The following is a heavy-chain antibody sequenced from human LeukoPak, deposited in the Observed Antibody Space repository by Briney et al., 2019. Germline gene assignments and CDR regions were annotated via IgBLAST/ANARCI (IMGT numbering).Heavy chain of an antibody. CDR1: GGSISSYY. J-gene: IGHJ4*02. Sequence: SETLSLTCTVSGGSISSYYWSWIRQPPGKGLEWIGYIYYSGSTNYNPSLKSRVTISVDTSKNQFSLKLSSVTAADTAVYYCARQVVVAATTVNYFDYWGQGTLVTVSS. CDR3: ARQVVVAATTVNYFDY. V-gene: IGHV4-59*01. D-gene: IGHD2-15*01. CDR2: IYYSGST.